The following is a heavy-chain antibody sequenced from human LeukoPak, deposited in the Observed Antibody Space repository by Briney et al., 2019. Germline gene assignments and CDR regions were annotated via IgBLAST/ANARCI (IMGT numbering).Heavy chain of an antibody. CDR2: IYPGDSDT. D-gene: IGHD3-22*01. J-gene: IGHJ4*02. V-gene: IGHV5-51*01. CDR3: ASSDSSGHFDY. CDR1: GYSFTSYW. Sequence: GESLKISCKGSGYSFTSYWIGWMRQLPGKGLEWMGIIYPGDSDTRYSPSFQGQVTISADKSITTAYLQWSSLKASDTAMYYCASSDSSGHFDYWGQGTLVTVSS.